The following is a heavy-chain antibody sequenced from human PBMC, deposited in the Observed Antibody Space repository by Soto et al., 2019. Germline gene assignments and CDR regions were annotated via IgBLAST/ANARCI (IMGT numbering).Heavy chain of an antibody. J-gene: IGHJ6*02. CDR2: INHSGST. V-gene: IGHV4-34*01. CDR1: GGSFSGYY. CDR3: ARVVAADEAVRGRGMDI. Sequence: SETLSLTCAVYGGSFSGYYWSWIRQPPGKGLEWIGEINHSGSTNYNPSLKSRVTISVDTSKNQFSLKLSSVTAADTAVCYCARVVAADEAVRGRGMDIWGQGTTVTVSS. D-gene: IGHD6-13*01.